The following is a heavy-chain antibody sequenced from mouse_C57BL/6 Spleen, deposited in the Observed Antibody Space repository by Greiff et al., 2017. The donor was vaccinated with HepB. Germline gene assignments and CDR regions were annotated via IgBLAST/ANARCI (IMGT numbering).Heavy chain of an antibody. CDR3: ARGHDGYFTSSWFAD. CDR1: GYTFTSYW. J-gene: IGHJ3*01. Sequence: QVHVKQPGAELVRPGSSVKLSCKASGYTFTSYWMDWVKQRPGQGLEWIGNIYPSDSETHYNQKFKDKATLTVDKSSSTAYMQLSSLTSEDSAVYYCARGHDGYFTSSWFADWGQGTLVTVSA. CDR2: IYPSDSET. D-gene: IGHD2-3*01. V-gene: IGHV1-61*01.